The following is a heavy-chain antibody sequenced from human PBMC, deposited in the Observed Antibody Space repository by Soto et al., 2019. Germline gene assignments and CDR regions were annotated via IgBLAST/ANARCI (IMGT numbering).Heavy chain of an antibody. V-gene: IGHV3-33*01. CDR2: IWYDGSNK. CDR1: GFTFSSYG. J-gene: IGHJ6*02. Sequence: GGSLRLSCAASGFTFSSYGMHWVRQAPGKGLEWVAVIWYDGSNKYYADSVKGRFTISRDNSKNTLYLQMNSLRAEDTAVYYCARDLNSGYPYYCYGMDVWGQGTTVTVSS. CDR3: ARDLNSGYPYYCYGMDV. D-gene: IGHD5-12*01.